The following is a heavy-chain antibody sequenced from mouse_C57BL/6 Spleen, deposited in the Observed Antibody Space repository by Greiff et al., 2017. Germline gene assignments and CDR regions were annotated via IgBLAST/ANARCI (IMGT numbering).Heavy chain of an antibody. CDR3: ARGGEWYFDV. Sequence: VQLQQSGPELVKPGASVKISCKASGYSFTGYYMNWVKQSPEKSLEWIGEINPSTGGTTYNQKFKAKATLTVDKSSSTAYMQLKSLTSEDSAVYYCARGGEWYFDVWGTGTTVTVSS. J-gene: IGHJ1*03. V-gene: IGHV1-42*01. CDR1: GYSFTGYY. CDR2: INPSTGGT.